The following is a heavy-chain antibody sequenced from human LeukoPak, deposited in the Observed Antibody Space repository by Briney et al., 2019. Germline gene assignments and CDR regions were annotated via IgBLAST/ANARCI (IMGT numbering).Heavy chain of an antibody. CDR2: IIPILGIA. CDR3: ARDLNDFWSGNNWFDP. Sequence: SVKVSCKASGGTFSSYTISWVRQAPGQGLEWMGRIIPILGIANYAQKFQGRVTITADKSTSTAYLELSSLRSEDTAVYYCARDLNDFWSGNNWFDPWGQGTLVTVSS. J-gene: IGHJ5*02. CDR1: GGTFSSYT. V-gene: IGHV1-69*04. D-gene: IGHD3-3*01.